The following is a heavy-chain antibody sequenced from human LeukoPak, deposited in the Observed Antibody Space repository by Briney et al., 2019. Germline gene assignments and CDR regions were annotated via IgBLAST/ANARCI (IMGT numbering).Heavy chain of an antibody. D-gene: IGHD3-10*01. V-gene: IGHV4-39*07. CDR3: ARVFKERYYYGSGFWGAFDI. J-gene: IGHJ3*02. CDR2: IYYSGST. Sequence: SETLSLTCTVSGGSISSSSYYWGWIRQPPGKGLEWIGSIYYSGSTYYNPSLKSRVTISVDTSKNQFSLKLSSVTAADTAVYYCARVFKERYYYGSGFWGAFDIWGQGTMVTVSS. CDR1: GGSISSSSYY.